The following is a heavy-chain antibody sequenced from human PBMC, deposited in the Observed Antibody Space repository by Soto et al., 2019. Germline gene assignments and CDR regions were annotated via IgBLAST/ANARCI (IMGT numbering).Heavy chain of an antibody. CDR3: ATYATMITLGGVIDNDAFDI. D-gene: IGHD3-16*02. V-gene: IGHV1-24*01. J-gene: IGHJ3*02. CDR1: GYTLTELS. Sequence: GASVKVSCKVPGYTLTELSIHWVRQAPGKGLEWMGGFDPEDGETIYARKFQGRVTMTEDTSTDTAYMELSSLRSEDTAVYYCATYATMITLGGVIDNDAFDIWDQGTMVTVS. CDR2: FDPEDGET.